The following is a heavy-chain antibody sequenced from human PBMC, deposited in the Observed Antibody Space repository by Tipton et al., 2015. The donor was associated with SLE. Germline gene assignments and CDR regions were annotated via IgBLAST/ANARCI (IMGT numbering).Heavy chain of an antibody. D-gene: IGHD2-21*01. CDR1: GGSISSGSYY. J-gene: IGHJ3*02. Sequence: TLSLTCTVSGGSISSGSYYWSWIRQPAGKGLEWIGRIYTSGSTNYNPSPKSRVTISVDTSKNQFSLKLSSVTAADTAVYYCASHVAGDAFDIWGQGTMATVSS. CDR3: ASHVAGDAFDI. CDR2: IYTSGST. V-gene: IGHV4-61*02.